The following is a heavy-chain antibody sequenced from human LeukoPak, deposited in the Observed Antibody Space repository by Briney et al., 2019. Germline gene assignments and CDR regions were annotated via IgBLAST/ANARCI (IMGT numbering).Heavy chain of an antibody. CDR3: ATQPAAADVDY. CDR1: GFTFSTYW. J-gene: IGHJ4*02. Sequence: PGGSLRLSCVASGFTFSTYWMTWVRQAPGKRLEWVANIKPDGSEKSYVDSVKGRFTISRDNAKNSLYLQMSSLRPDDTGVYYCATQPAAADVDYWGQGALVTVSS. D-gene: IGHD2-2*01. CDR2: IKPDGSEK. V-gene: IGHV3-7*03.